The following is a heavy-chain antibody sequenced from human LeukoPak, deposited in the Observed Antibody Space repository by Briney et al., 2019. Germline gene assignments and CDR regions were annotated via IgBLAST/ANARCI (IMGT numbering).Heavy chain of an antibody. D-gene: IGHD4-17*01. Sequence: GASVKVSCKASGYTFTSYYMHWVRQAPGQGLEWMGIINPSGGSTSYAQKFQGRVTMTRDTSTSTVYMELSSLRSEDTAVYYCARAREGYTVTTDYYYGMDVWGQGTTVTVSS. CDR3: ARAREGYTVTTDYYYGMDV. J-gene: IGHJ6*02. CDR1: GYTFTSYY. CDR2: INPSGGST. V-gene: IGHV1-46*01.